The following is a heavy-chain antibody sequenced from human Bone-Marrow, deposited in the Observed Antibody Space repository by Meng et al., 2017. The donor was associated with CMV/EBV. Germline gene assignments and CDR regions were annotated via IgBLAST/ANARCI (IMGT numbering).Heavy chain of an antibody. J-gene: IGHJ5*02. CDR2: IYYSGST. D-gene: IGHD4-11*01. Sequence: SETLSLTCTVSGGSISSYYWSWIRQPPGKGLEWIGYIYYSGSTNYNPSLKSRVTISVDTSKNQFSLKLSSVTAADTAVYYCATVVALTTVTTRDYVAPYNWFDPWGQGTLVTVSS. V-gene: IGHV4-59*01. CDR1: GGSISSYY. CDR3: ATVVALTTVTTRDYVAPYNWFDP.